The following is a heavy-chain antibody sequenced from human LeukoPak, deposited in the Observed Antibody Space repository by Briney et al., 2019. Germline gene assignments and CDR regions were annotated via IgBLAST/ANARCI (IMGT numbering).Heavy chain of an antibody. V-gene: IGHV4-39*01. CDR2: IYYSGST. J-gene: IGHJ6*03. Sequence: SETLSLTCTVSGGSISSSSYYWCWIRQPPGKGLEWIGSIYYSGSTYYNPSLKSRVTIYVDTSKNQFSLKLSSVTAADTAVYYCARREQLASYYYYYMDVWGKGTTVTVSS. CDR3: ARREQLASYYYYYMDV. CDR1: GGSISSSSYY. D-gene: IGHD6-6*01.